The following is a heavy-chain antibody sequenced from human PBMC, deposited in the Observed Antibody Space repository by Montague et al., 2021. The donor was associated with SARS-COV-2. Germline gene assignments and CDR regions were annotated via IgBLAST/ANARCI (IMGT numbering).Heavy chain of an antibody. CDR3: ARSGDPGTTVTYLC. CDR2: ISNTGST. J-gene: IGHJ4*02. CDR1: CRSIRALIGR. V-gene: IGHV4-39*07. Sequence: SETLSLTCSCLCRSIRALIGRARGLTPVTVEGRMRSCSISNTGSTYHNPSLKSRVTMSVDTSKNQFSLKLNSVTAADTAVYYCARSGDPGTTVTYLCWGQGTLVTVSS. D-gene: IGHD4-11*01.